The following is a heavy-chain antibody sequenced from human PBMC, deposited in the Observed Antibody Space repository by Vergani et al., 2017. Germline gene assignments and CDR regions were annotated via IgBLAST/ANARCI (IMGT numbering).Heavy chain of an antibody. V-gene: IGHV4-39*07. CDR3: ARDPNYYGSWSGDY. Sequence: QLQLQESGPGLVKPSETLSLTCTVPAGSLSSSSYYWGWIRQPPGKGLEWIGSIYYSGSTYYNPSLKIRVTISVDTSKNQFSLKLSSVTAADTAVYYCARDPNYYGSWSGDYWGEATLVT. D-gene: IGHD3-10*01. J-gene: IGHJ4*02. CDR1: AGSLSSSSYY. CDR2: IYYSGST.